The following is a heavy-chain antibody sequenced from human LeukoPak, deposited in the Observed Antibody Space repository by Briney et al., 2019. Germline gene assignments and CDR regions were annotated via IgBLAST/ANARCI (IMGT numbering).Heavy chain of an antibody. V-gene: IGHV4-61*02. Sequence: SQTLSLTCTVSGGSISSGSYYWSWIRQPAGKGLEWIGRIYTSGSTNYNPSLKSRVTISVDTSKNQFSLKLSSVTAADTAVYYCAREDCSSTSCYTGKKYNWFDPWGQGTLVTVSS. J-gene: IGHJ5*02. CDR1: GGSISSGSYY. CDR2: IYTSGST. D-gene: IGHD2-2*02. CDR3: AREDCSSTSCYTGKKYNWFDP.